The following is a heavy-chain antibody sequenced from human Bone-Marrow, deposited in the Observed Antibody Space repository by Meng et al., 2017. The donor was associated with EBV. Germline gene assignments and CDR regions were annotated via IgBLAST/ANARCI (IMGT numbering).Heavy chain of an antibody. CDR1: GYTFTSYA. D-gene: IGHD5-24*01. CDR2: INTNTGNP. Sequence: HLIQSCPELIKPAASLKVACMASGYTFTSYAMNWWPQPPGQVLEWMGWINTNTGNPTYAQGFTGRFVFSLDTSVSTAYLQISSLKAEDTAVYYCAREAPDGYNPMPPVYWGQGTLVTVSS. V-gene: IGHV7-4-1*02. J-gene: IGHJ4*02. CDR3: AREAPDGYNPMPPVY.